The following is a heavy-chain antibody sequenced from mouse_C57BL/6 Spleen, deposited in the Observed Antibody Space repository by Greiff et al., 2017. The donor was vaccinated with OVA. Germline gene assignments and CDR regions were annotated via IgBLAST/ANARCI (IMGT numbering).Heavy chain of an antibody. CDR1: GYAFSSYW. CDR2: IYPGAGGP. Sequence: QVQLPQSGAELVKPGASVKISCKASGYAFSSYWMNWVKPRPGKGLEWIGQIYPGAGGPTYNGTFKGQASLTADQSYSPASMQLRSLTSEDAAVDFCARRALPIYAMDYWGQGTSVTVSA. D-gene: IGHD5-5*01. CDR3: ARRALPIYAMDY. J-gene: IGHJ4*01. V-gene: IGHV1-80*01.